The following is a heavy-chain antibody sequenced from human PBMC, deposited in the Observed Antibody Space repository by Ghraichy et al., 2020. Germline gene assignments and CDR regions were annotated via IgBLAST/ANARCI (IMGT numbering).Heavy chain of an antibody. CDR2: IYYSGTT. V-gene: IGHV4-59*12. D-gene: IGHD1-1*01. CDR1: GGAIANYF. Sequence: SETLSLTCTVSGGAIANYFWSWIRQAPGKGLEWIGYIYYSGTTEYNPSLKSRVTISIDTSNTQFSLEVSSLTAADTAVYYCARGWILSTYYYGMDVWGQGTTVPVSS. CDR3: ARGWILSTYYYGMDV. J-gene: IGHJ6*02.